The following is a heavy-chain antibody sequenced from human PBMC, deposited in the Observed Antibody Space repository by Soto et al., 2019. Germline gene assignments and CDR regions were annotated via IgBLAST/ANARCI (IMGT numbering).Heavy chain of an antibody. J-gene: IGHJ6*02. CDR3: ARLRYCSGGSCYFGPSYYGMDV. D-gene: IGHD2-15*01. V-gene: IGHV3-21*01. CDR2: ISSSSSYI. Sequence: TGGSLRLSCAASGFTFSSYSMNWVRQAPGKGLEWVSSISSSSSYIYYADSVKGRFTISRDNAKNSLYLQMNSLRAEDTAVYYCARLRYCSGGSCYFGPSYYGMDVWGQGTTVTVSS. CDR1: GFTFSSYS.